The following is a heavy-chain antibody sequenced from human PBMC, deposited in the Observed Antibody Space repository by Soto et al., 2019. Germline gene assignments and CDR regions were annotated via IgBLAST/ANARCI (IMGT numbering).Heavy chain of an antibody. D-gene: IGHD3-3*01. CDR3: ARHDVPSGYYDFWSGPMDV. CDR1: GGSISSYY. Sequence: SETLSLTCTVSGGSISSYYWSWIRQPPGKGLEWIGYIYYSGSTNYNPSLKSRVTISVDTSKNQFSLKLSSVTAADTAVYYCARHDVPSGYYDFWSGPMDVWGKGTTVTVSS. J-gene: IGHJ6*03. V-gene: IGHV4-59*08. CDR2: IYYSGST.